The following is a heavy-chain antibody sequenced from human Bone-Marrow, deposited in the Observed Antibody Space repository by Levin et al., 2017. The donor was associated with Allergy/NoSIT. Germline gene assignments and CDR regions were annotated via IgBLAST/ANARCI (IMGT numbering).Heavy chain of an antibody. CDR1: GGSVSSGSYY. Sequence: SQTLSLTCTVSGGSVSSGSYYWSWIRQPPGKGLEWIGYIYYSGSTNYNPSLKSRVTISVDTSKNQFSLKLSSVTAADTAVYYCARDARYGYKPSAWGQGTLVTVSS. D-gene: IGHD5-24*01. CDR3: ARDARYGYKPSA. J-gene: IGHJ5*02. CDR2: IYYSGST. V-gene: IGHV4-61*01.